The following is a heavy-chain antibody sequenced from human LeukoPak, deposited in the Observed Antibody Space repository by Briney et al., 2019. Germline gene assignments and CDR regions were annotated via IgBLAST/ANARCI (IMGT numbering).Heavy chain of an antibody. CDR3: ARRPGYSSREFDY. J-gene: IGHJ4*02. CDR1: GGSFSGYY. CDR2: INHSGST. Sequence: SETLSLTCAVYGGSFSGYYWGWIRQPPGKGLEWIGEINHSGSTNYNPSLKSRVTISVDTSKNQFSLKLSSVTAADTAVYYCARRPGYSSREFDYWGQGTLVTVSS. D-gene: IGHD6-13*01. V-gene: IGHV4-34*01.